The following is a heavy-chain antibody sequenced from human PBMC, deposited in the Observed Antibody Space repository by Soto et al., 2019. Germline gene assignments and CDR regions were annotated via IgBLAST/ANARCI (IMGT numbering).Heavy chain of an antibody. CDR1: GFTFSSYG. V-gene: IGHV3-30*18. CDR3: AKDGCGGDCLDAFDI. Sequence: PGGSLRLSCAASGFTFSSYGMHWVRQAPGKGLEWVAVISYDGSNKYYADSVKGRFTISRDNSKNTLYLQMNSLRAEDTAVYYCAKDGCGGDCLDAFDIWGQGTMVTVSS. D-gene: IGHD2-21*02. J-gene: IGHJ3*02. CDR2: ISYDGSNK.